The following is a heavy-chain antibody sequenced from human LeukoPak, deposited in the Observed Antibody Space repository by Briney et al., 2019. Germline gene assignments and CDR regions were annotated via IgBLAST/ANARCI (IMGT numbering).Heavy chain of an antibody. D-gene: IGHD5-24*01. Sequence: PGGSLRLSCAASGFTFSSYEMNWVRQAPGKGLEWVSYISSSGSTIYYADSVKGRFTISRDNAKNSLYLQMNSLRAEDTAVYYCARVESYYYYDMDVWGKGTTVTVSS. CDR3: ARVESYYYYDMDV. V-gene: IGHV3-48*03. J-gene: IGHJ6*03. CDR2: ISSSGSTI. CDR1: GFTFSSYE.